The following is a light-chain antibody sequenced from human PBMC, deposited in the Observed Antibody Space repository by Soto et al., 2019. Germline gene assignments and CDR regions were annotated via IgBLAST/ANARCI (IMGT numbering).Light chain of an antibody. CDR1: QSVSSSY. J-gene: IGKJ2*01. Sequence: EIVLTQSPGTLSLSPGERATLSCRASQSVSSSYLAWYQQKPGQAPRLLSYGASSRATGIPDRFSGSGSGTAFTLTISRLEPEDFAVYYCQQYGSSAMYTFGQGTKLEIK. V-gene: IGKV3-20*01. CDR3: QQYGSSAMYT. CDR2: GAS.